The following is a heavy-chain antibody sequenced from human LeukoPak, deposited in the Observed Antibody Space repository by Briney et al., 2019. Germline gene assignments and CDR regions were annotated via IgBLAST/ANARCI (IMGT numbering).Heavy chain of an antibody. CDR1: GFTFSSYA. CDR2: ISGSGGST. Sequence: AGGSLRLSCAASGFTFSSYAMSWVRQAPGKGLEWVSAISGSGGSTYYADSVKGRFTISRDNSKNTLYLQMDSLRAEDTAVYYCAKDDSSSLLNYWYFDLWGRGTLVTVSS. CDR3: AKDDSSSLLNYWYFDL. V-gene: IGHV3-23*01. D-gene: IGHD6-6*01. J-gene: IGHJ2*01.